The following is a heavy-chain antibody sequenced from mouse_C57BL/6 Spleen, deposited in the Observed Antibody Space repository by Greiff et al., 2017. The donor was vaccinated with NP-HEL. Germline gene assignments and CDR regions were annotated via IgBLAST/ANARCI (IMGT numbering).Heavy chain of an antibody. CDR1: GYTFTSYW. D-gene: IGHD1-1*01. CDR3: ARSGLNYGSSHFAY. Sequence: VQLQQPGAELVKPGASVKMSCKASGYTFTSYWITWVKQRPGQGLEWIGDIYPGSGSTNYNEKFKSKATLTVDTSSSTAYMQLSSLTSEDSAVYYCARSGLNYGSSHFAYWGQGTLVTVSA. J-gene: IGHJ3*01. V-gene: IGHV1-55*01. CDR2: IYPGSGST.